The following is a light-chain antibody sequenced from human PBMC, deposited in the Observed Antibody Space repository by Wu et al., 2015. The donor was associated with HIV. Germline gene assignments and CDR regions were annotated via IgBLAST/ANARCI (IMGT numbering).Light chain of an antibody. V-gene: IGKV3-15*01. Sequence: IALTQSPGTLSLSPGERGTLSCRASETITNNFLSWYQQKPGRAPRLLIYGASNRATGIPARFSGSGSGTEFTLTISSLQSEDSAVYFCQQYANWPPLFSFGQGTKLEIK. J-gene: IGKJ2*03. CDR3: QQYANWPPLFS. CDR1: ETITNN. CDR2: GAS.